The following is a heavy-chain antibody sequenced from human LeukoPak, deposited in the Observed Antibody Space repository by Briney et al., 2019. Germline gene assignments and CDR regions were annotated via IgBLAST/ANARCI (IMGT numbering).Heavy chain of an antibody. CDR1: GFTFNNYW. D-gene: IGHD3-22*01. J-gene: IGHJ4*02. V-gene: IGHV3-74*01. Sequence: PGGSLRLSCAASGFTFNNYWMHWVRQAPGKGLVWVSRIKSDGKITTYADSVKGRFTTSRDNAKNTFYLQMNSLRAEDTALYYCARATYYYDSSGYYHIRDYFDYWGQGTLVTVSS. CDR2: IKSDGKIT. CDR3: ARATYYYDSSGYYHIRDYFDY.